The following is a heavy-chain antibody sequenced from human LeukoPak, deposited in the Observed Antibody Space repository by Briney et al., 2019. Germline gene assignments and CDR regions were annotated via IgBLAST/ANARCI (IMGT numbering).Heavy chain of an antibody. J-gene: IGHJ3*02. CDR3: ARVQPTPLDAFDI. CDR2: IYPGDSDT. V-gene: IGHV5-51*01. Sequence: GESLKISCKGSGYSFTSYWIGWVRQMPGKGLEWMGIIYPGDSDTRYSPSFQGQVTISADKSISTAYLQWSSLKASDTAMYYCARVQPTPLDAFDIWGQGTMVTVSS. CDR1: GYSFTSYW.